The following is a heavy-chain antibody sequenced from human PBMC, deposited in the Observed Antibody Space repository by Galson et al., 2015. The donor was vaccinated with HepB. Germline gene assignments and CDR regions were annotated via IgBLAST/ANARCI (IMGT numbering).Heavy chain of an antibody. Sequence: SLRLSCAASGFTFSSYSMNWVRQAPGKGLEWVSSISSSSSYIYYADSVKGRFTISRDNAKNSLYLQMNSLRAEDTAVYYCARDWSPEYSSSSFPQWYYYYYGMDVWGQGTTVTVSS. D-gene: IGHD6-6*01. V-gene: IGHV3-21*01. CDR2: ISSSSSYI. CDR1: GFTFSSYS. CDR3: ARDWSPEYSSSSFPQWYYYYYGMDV. J-gene: IGHJ6*02.